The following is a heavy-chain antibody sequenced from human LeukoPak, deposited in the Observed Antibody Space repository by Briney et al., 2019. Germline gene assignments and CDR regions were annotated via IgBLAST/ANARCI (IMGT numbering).Heavy chain of an antibody. V-gene: IGHV3-30*02. J-gene: IGHJ6*02. CDR2: IRYDGSNK. CDR1: GFTFSSYG. CDR3: AKDNTTSVTYYYYGMDV. D-gene: IGHD2/OR15-2a*01. Sequence: GGSLRLSCAASGFTFSSYGMHWVRQAPGKGPEWVAFIRYDGSNKYYADSVKGRFTISRDNSKNTLYLQMNSLRAEDTAVYYCAKDNTTSVTYYYYGMDVWGQGTTVTVSS.